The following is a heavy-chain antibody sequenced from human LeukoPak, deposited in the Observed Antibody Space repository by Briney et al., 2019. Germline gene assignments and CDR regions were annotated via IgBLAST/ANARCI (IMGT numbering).Heavy chain of an antibody. Sequence: GGSLRLSCAVSGFSFNNAWMSWVRQAPGKGLEWVGRIKSKTDGGTTDYAAPVKGRFTISRDDSKTTLYLQMNSLKTEDTAVYYCTTHSSSWYLGADMDVWGKGTTVTVSS. CDR1: GFSFNNAW. D-gene: IGHD6-13*01. CDR2: IKSKTDGGTT. CDR3: TTHSSSWYLGADMDV. J-gene: IGHJ6*03. V-gene: IGHV3-15*01.